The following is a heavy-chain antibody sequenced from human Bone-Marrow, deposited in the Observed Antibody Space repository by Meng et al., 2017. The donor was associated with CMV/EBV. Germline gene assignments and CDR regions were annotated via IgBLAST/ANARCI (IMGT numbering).Heavy chain of an antibody. J-gene: IGHJ6*02. D-gene: IGHD6-19*01. Sequence: ASVKVSCKASGYTFTGYYMHWVRQAPGQGLEWMGWMNPNSGNTGYAQKFQGRVTMTTDTSTSTAYMELRSLRSDDTAVYYCARDPAVAGFPYHYYYGMDVWGQGTTVTVSS. CDR1: GYTFTGYY. CDR2: MNPNSGNT. V-gene: IGHV1-2*02. CDR3: ARDPAVAGFPYHYYYGMDV.